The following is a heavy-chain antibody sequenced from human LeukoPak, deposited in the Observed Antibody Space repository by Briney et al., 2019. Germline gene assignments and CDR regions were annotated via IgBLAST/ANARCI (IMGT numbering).Heavy chain of an antibody. V-gene: IGHV3-23*01. CDR1: GFTFSTYG. D-gene: IGHD4-17*01. Sequence: GGSLRLSCAASGFTFSTYGMNWVRQAPGKGLEWVSGIGDSGGSTYYADSVKGWFTISRDNSKNTLYLQMNSLRAEDTAVYYCAKGGSLTTVTHFDYWGQGTLVTVSS. CDR2: IGDSGGST. CDR3: AKGGSLTTVTHFDY. J-gene: IGHJ4*02.